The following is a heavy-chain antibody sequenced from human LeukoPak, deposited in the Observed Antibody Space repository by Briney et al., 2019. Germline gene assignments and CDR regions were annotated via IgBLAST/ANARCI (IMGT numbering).Heavy chain of an antibody. J-gene: IGHJ4*02. D-gene: IGHD5-18*01. CDR3: ATLGTAMVTY. V-gene: IGHV3-48*03. Sequence: GGSLRLSCAASGFTFSSYEMNWVRQAPGKGLEWVSYISSSGSTIYYADSVKGRFTISRDNAKNSLYLQMNSLRAEDTAVYYCATLGTAMVTYWGQGTLVTVSS. CDR1: GFTFSSYE. CDR2: ISSSGSTI.